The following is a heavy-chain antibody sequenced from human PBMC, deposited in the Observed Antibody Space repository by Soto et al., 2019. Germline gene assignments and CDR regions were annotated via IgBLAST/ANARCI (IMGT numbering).Heavy chain of an antibody. Sequence: GAAVKVSCKTSRYIFTDYYMHLVRQAPGQGLEWMGWINPNSGDTNYAQRFKGRVSMASDTSINTAYLELSRLGPGDTAVFFCARSHSAYRYHAMDAWGQGTTVTVSS. CDR2: INPNSGDT. D-gene: IGHD5-18*01. CDR3: ARSHSAYRYHAMDA. V-gene: IGHV1-2*02. CDR1: RYIFTDYY. J-gene: IGHJ6*02.